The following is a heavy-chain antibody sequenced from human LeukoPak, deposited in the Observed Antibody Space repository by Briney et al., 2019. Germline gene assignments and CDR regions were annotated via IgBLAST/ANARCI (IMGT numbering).Heavy chain of an antibody. CDR3: ARKNRGGGYFDY. D-gene: IGHD3-10*01. V-gene: IGHV3-21*01. CDR2: ISSSSSYI. CDR1: GFTFSSYS. J-gene: IGHJ4*02. Sequence: PGGSLRLSCAASGFTFSSYSMNWVRQAPGKGLEWVSSISSSSSYIYYADSVKGRFTISRDNAKNSLYLQMNSLGAEDTAVYYCARKNRGGGYFDYWGQGTLVTVSS.